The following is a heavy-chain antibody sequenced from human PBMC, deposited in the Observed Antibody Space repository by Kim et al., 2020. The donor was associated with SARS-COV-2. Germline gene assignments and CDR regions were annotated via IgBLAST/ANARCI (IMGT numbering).Heavy chain of an antibody. CDR3: AKALTPNPSITNPRYYYFGMDV. Sequence: GGSLRLSCAASGFTFSDYAMNWVRQAPGKGLEWVSGISGSGGRTYYTESAKGRFTISRDNSMKTLNLQMNTLRAEDTGIYFCAKALTPNPSITNPRYYYFGMDVWGQGTTVTVSS. CDR1: GFTFSDYA. D-gene: IGHD1-20*01. V-gene: IGHV3-23*01. CDR2: ISGSGGRT. J-gene: IGHJ6*02.